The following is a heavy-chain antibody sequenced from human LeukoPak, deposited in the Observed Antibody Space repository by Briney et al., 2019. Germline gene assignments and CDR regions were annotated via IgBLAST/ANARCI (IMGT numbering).Heavy chain of an antibody. CDR1: GFTFRRYA. J-gene: IGHJ5*02. V-gene: IGHV3-23*01. Sequence: PGGSLRLSCGTSGFTFRRYAMTWVRQAPGKGLEWVSAISGSGGNTYYADSVRGRFTISRDNSKNTLYLQMNSLRADDTAVYYCANFERTVAGPYNWFDPWGQGTLVTVSS. CDR2: ISGSGGNT. CDR3: ANFERTVAGPYNWFDP. D-gene: IGHD6-19*01.